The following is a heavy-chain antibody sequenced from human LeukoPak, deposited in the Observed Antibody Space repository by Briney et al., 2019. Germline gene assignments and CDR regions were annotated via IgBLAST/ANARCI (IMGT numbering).Heavy chain of an antibody. CDR1: GFTFSSYA. Sequence: PGGSLRLSYAASGFTFSSYAMHWVRQAPGKGLEWVAVISYDGSNKYYADSVKSRFTISRDNSKNTVYLQMNSLSTEDTAVYYCARGQSSGGRWLDYWGQGALVTVSS. V-gene: IGHV3-30*04. D-gene: IGHD2-15*01. CDR2: ISYDGSNK. J-gene: IGHJ4*02. CDR3: ARGQSSGGRWLDY.